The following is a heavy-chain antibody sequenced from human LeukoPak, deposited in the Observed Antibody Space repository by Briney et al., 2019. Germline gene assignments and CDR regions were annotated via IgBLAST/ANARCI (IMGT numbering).Heavy chain of an antibody. D-gene: IGHD3-22*01. V-gene: IGHV4-34*01. CDR1: GGSFSGYY. Sequence: SETLSLTCAVYGGSFSGYYWSWIRQPPGKGLEWIGSIYYSGSTYYNPSLKSRVTISVDTSKNQFSLKLSSVTAADTAVYYCAKTTFTYYYDSSGYYFDYWGQGTLVTVSS. CDR2: IYYSGST. CDR3: AKTTFTYYYDSSGYYFDY. J-gene: IGHJ4*02.